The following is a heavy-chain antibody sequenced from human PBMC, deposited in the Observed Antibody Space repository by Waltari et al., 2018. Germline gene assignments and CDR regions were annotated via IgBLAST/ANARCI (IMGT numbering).Heavy chain of an antibody. V-gene: IGHV3-23*01. CDR1: GFACVDSA. J-gene: IGHJ6*02. Sequence: VQVLESGVDLVQPGGSLRLSCVASGFACVDSAMSWVRQTPGKGPAWVSTITGTGGGPLYANSPYYADSVKGRFTISRDNSKNTIYLQMSSLSAEDTAVYYCAKGSGMDVWGHGTTVTVSS. CDR2: ITGTGGGPLYANSP. CDR3: AKGSGMDV.